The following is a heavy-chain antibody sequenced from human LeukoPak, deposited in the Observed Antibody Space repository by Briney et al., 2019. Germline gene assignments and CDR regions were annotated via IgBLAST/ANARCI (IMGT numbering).Heavy chain of an antibody. V-gene: IGHV3-23*01. D-gene: IGHD7-27*01. J-gene: IGHJ4*02. CDR3: AIDPNWGIHY. Sequence: PGGSLRLSCAASGFTVSNNYMSWVRQAPGKGLEWVSIIGGSGGDIHYADSVKGRFTISRDNSKNTLYLQMNSLRVEDTAIYYCAIDPNWGIHYWGQGVLVTVSS. CDR2: IGGSGGDI. CDR1: GFTVSNNY.